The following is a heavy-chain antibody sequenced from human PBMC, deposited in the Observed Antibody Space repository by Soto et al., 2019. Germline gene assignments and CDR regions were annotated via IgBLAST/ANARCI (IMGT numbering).Heavy chain of an antibody. Sequence: QVQLQESGPGLVKPSQTLSLTCTVSGGSISSGDYYWSWIRQPPGKGLEWIGYIYYSGSTYYNPSLKSRVTISVDTSKHQFSLKLSSVTAADTAVYYCAREWRNGRITMVRGVRSWGQGTLVTVSS. CDR2: IYYSGST. J-gene: IGHJ4*02. D-gene: IGHD3-10*01. CDR3: AREWRNGRITMVRGVRS. V-gene: IGHV4-30-4*01. CDR1: GGSISSGDYY.